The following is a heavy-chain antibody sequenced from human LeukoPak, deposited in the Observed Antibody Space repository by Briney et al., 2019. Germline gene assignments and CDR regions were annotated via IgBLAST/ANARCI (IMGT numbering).Heavy chain of an antibody. CDR1: GYTFTSYG. J-gene: IGHJ6*03. V-gene: IGHV1-18*01. D-gene: IGHD1-1*01. CDR2: ISAYNGNT. CDR3: ARGTGRIYYYYYMDV. Sequence: ASVKVSCKASGYTFTSYGISWVRQAPGQGLAWMGWISAYNGNTNYAQKLQGRVTMTTDTSTSTAYMELRSLRSDDTAVYYCARGTGRIYYYYYMDVWGKGTTVTVSS.